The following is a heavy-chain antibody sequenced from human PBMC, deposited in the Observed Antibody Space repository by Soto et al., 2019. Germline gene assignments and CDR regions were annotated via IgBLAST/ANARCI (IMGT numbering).Heavy chain of an antibody. Sequence: QVQLVQSGAEVKKSGASVKVSCKASGYTFTSYDINWVRQATGQGLEWMGWMNPNSCNTGYAQKFQGRVTMTRNTSISTAYMELSSLRYEDTAVYYCARERSAAGTGWFDPWGQGTLVTVSS. D-gene: IGHD6-13*01. CDR3: ARERSAAGTGWFDP. V-gene: IGHV1-8*01. CDR1: GYTFTSYD. J-gene: IGHJ5*02. CDR2: MNPNSCNT.